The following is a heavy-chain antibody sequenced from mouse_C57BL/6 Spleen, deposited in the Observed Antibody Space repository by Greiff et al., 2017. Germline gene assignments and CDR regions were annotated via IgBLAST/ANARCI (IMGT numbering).Heavy chain of an antibody. CDR3: AKGGIYYYGSSLFYYAMDY. J-gene: IGHJ4*01. Sequence: VKLLESGPGLVQPSQSLSITCTVSGFSLTSYGVHWVRQSPGKGLEWLGVIWRGGSTDYNAAFMSRLSITKDNSKCQVFFKMNSLQADDTAIYYCAKGGIYYYGSSLFYYAMDYWGQGTSVTVSS. CDR2: IWRGGST. D-gene: IGHD1-1*01. CDR1: GFSLTSYG. V-gene: IGHV2-5*01.